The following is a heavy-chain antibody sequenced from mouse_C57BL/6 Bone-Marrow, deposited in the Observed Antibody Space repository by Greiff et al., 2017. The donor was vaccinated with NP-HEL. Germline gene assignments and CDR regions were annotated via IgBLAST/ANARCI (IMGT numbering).Heavy chain of an antibody. Sequence: QVQLQQPGAELVKPGASVKLSCKASGYTFTSYWMHWVKQRPGQGLEWIGMIHPNSGSTNYNEKFKSKATLTVDKSSSTAYMQLSSLTSEDSAVYYCAREGRYDFYWYFDVWGTGTTVTVSS. CDR3: AREGRYDFYWYFDV. J-gene: IGHJ1*03. D-gene: IGHD2-4*01. CDR1: GYTFTSYW. CDR2: IHPNSGST. V-gene: IGHV1-64*01.